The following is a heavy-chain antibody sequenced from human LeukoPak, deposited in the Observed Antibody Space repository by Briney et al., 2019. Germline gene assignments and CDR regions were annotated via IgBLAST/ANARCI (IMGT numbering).Heavy chain of an antibody. V-gene: IGHV1-18*01. CDR3: ASDTAMVTGPSDY. CDR1: GYTFTSYG. D-gene: IGHD5-18*01. Sequence: GASVKVSCKASGYTFTSYGISWVRQAPGHGLEWMGWISAYNGNTNYAQKFQGRVTITADESTSTAYMELSSLRSEDTAVYYCASDTAMVTGPSDYWGQGTLVTVSS. CDR2: ISAYNGNT. J-gene: IGHJ4*02.